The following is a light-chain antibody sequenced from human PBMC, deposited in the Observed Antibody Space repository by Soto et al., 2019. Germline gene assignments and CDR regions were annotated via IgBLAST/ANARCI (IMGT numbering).Light chain of an antibody. CDR3: MQGTHWPLT. Sequence: DAVMTQSPVSLSVTLGQPASISCRSSQSLAHGDGNTYLNWFHQRPGQSPRRLLHTVSNRDSGVPDRFSGSGSGTDFTLKISRVAAEDVGMYYCMQGTHWPLTFGQGTKLEV. V-gene: IGKV2-30*02. J-gene: IGKJ2*01. CDR2: TVS. CDR1: QSLAHGDGNTY.